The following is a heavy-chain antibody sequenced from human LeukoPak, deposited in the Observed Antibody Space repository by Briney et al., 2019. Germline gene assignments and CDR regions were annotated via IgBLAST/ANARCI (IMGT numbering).Heavy chain of an antibody. Sequence: SVKVSCKASGYTFTSYGISWVRQAPGQGLEWMGRIIPILGIANYAQKFQGRVTITADKSTSTAYMELSSLRSEDTAVYYCASEYCTNGVCDYFDYWGQGTLVTVSS. V-gene: IGHV1-69*04. CDR3: ASEYCTNGVCDYFDY. J-gene: IGHJ4*02. D-gene: IGHD2-8*01. CDR2: IIPILGIA. CDR1: GYTFTSYG.